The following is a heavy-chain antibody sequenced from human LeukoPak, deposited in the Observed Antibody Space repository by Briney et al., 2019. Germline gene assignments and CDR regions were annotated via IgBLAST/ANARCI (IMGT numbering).Heavy chain of an antibody. CDR1: GGSISSSSYY. D-gene: IGHD1-26*01. V-gene: IGHV4-39*01. Sequence: NPSETLSLTCTVSGGSISSSSYYWGWIRQPPGKGLEWIGSIYYSGSTYYNPSLKSRVTISVDTSKNQFSLKLSSVTAADTAVCYCARQLVGATGWWYWGQGTLVTVSS. CDR3: ARQLVGATGWWY. CDR2: IYYSGST. J-gene: IGHJ4*02.